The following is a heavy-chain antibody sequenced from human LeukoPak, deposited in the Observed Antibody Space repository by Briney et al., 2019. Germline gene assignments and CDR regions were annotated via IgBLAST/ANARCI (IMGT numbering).Heavy chain of an antibody. CDR3: AKDISGSYLGNFDY. D-gene: IGHD1-26*01. J-gene: IGHJ4*02. Sequence: GGSLRLSCAASGFTFDDYAMHWVRHAPGKGLEWVSGISWNSGSIGYADSVKGRFTISRDNAKNSLYLQMNSLRAEDTALYYCAKDISGSYLGNFDYWGQGTLVTVSS. CDR1: GFTFDDYA. CDR2: ISWNSGSI. V-gene: IGHV3-9*01.